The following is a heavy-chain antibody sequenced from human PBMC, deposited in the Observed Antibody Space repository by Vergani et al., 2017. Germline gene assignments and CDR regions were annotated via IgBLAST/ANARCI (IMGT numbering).Heavy chain of an antibody. CDR2: ISGPGLST. J-gene: IGHJ4*01. CDR1: GFTFSNSA. CDR3: VKDKIDFGSYFFDS. Sequence: EVHLLESGGGLVQSGGSLRLSCAASGFTFSNSAVSWVRQAPGRGLAWVSSISGPGLSTYYADAVKGRFSISRDNSKNTVFLQMHSLRAEDTAIYYCVKDKIDFGSYFFDSWGHGILVTVSS. V-gene: IGHV3-23*01. D-gene: IGHD3-10*01.